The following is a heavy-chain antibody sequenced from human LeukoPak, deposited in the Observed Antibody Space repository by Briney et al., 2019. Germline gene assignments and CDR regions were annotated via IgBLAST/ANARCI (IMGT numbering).Heavy chain of an antibody. D-gene: IGHD5-12*01. CDR2: IYYSGST. CDR3: ARGNSHGWLPFLDY. Sequence: SETLSLTCTVSGGSISSYYWSWIRQPPGKGLEWIGYIYYSGSTNYNPSLKSRVTISVDTSKNQFSLKLSSVTAADTAVYYCARGNSHGWLPFLDYWGQGTLVTVSS. V-gene: IGHV4-59*01. J-gene: IGHJ4*02. CDR1: GGSISSYY.